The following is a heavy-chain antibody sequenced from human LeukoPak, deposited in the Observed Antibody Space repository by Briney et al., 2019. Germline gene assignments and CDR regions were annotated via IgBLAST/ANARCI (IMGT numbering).Heavy chain of an antibody. CDR2: ISAYNGNT. J-gene: IGHJ3*02. CDR1: GYTFTSYG. V-gene: IGHV1-18*01. CDR3: ARASHDYSNYGDAFDT. D-gene: IGHD4-11*01. Sequence: ASVKVSCKASGYTFTSYGISWVRQAPGQGLEWMGWISAYNGNTNYAQKLQGRVTMTTDTSTSTAYMELRSLRSDDTAVYYCARASHDYSNYGDAFDTWGQGTMVTVSS.